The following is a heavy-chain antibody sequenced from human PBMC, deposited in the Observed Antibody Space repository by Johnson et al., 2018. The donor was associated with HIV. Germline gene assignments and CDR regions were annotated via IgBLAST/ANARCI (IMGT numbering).Heavy chain of an antibody. V-gene: IGHV3-66*01. CDR1: GFNVSDNY. CDR3: ASSALGIMGAFDI. Sequence: EVQLVESGGGLVQPGGSLRLSCAGSGFNVSDNYMSWVRQAPGKGLEWVSVIYSGGSTFNEHSVKGRFTISRDNSKNTLYLQMGSLRAEDMAVYYCASSALGIMGAFDIWGQGTLVTVSS. J-gene: IGHJ3*02. CDR2: IYSGGST. D-gene: IGHD7-27*01.